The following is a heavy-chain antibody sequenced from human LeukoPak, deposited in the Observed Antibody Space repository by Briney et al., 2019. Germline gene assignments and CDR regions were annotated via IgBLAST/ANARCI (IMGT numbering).Heavy chain of an antibody. V-gene: IGHV2-70*04. Sequence: KESGPALVKPTQPLPLTCTFSGFSLSTSGMRVSWIRQPPGKALEWLARIDWDDDKFYSTSLKTRLAISKDTSKNQVVLTMTNMDPVDTATYYCARIFSVGFDYWGQGTLVTVSS. D-gene: IGHD3-3*02. CDR3: ARIFSVGFDY. CDR2: IDWDDDK. CDR1: GFSLSTSGMR. J-gene: IGHJ4*02.